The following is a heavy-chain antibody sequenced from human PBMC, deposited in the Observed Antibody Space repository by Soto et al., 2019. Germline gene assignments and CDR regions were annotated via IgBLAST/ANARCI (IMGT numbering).Heavy chain of an antibody. D-gene: IGHD2-2*01. V-gene: IGHV4-34*01. CDR3: ARVPDY. J-gene: IGHJ4*02. CDR2: INHSGST. CDR1: GGSFSGYY. Sequence: SETLSLTCAVYGGSFSGYYWSWIRQPPGKGLEWIGEINHSGSTNYNPSLKSRVTISIDRSKNQFSPKLSSVTAADTAVYYCARVPDYWGQGILVTVSS.